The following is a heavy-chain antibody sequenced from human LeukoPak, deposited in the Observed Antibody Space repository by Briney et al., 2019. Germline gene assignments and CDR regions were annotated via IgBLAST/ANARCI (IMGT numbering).Heavy chain of an antibody. J-gene: IGHJ5*02. CDR2: ISAYNGNT. CDR3: ARHVRYFDWLSNNWFDP. D-gene: IGHD3-9*01. V-gene: IGHV1-18*01. CDR1: GYTFTSYG. Sequence: ASVKVSCKASGYTFTSYGISWVRQAPGQGLEWMGWISAYNGNTNYAQKLQGRVTMTTDTSTSTAYMELRSLRSDDTAVYYCARHVRYFDWLSNNWFDPWGQGTLVTVSS.